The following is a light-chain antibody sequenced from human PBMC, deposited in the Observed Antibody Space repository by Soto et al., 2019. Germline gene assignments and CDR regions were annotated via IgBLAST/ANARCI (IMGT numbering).Light chain of an antibody. CDR2: ARS. CDR3: QQYVTSPPMYT. V-gene: IGKV3-20*01. CDR1: QSVSDSY. Sequence: ENVLTQSPGTLSLSPGERATLSCRASQSVSDSYLACYQHKAGQTPRLLIYARSGRATGIPDRFSGSGSGTDFTLTISRVEPEDFAVYYCQQYVTSPPMYTFGQGTKLEIK. J-gene: IGKJ2*01.